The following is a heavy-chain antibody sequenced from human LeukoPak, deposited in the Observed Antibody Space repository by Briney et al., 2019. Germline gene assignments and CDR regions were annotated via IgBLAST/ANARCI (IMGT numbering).Heavy chain of an antibody. CDR1: GGTFISYA. D-gene: IGHD1-7*01. Sequence: GASVKVSCKASGGTFISYAISWVRQAPGQGLEWMGGIIPIFGTANYAQKFQGRVTITADESTSTAYMELSSLRSEDTAVYYCARLRGTGATYYYFDYWGQGTLVTVSS. J-gene: IGHJ4*02. CDR2: IIPIFGTA. CDR3: ARLRGTGATYYYFDY. V-gene: IGHV1-69*13.